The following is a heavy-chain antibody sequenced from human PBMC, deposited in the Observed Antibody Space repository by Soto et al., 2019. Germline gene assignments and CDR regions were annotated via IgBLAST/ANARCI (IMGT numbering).Heavy chain of an antibody. V-gene: IGHV3-30*18. CDR3: AKDQGSSGYGPLDY. D-gene: IGHD3-22*01. CDR1: GFTFSSYG. Sequence: GVSLRLSCAASGFTFSSYGMHWVRQAPGKGLEWVAVISYDGSNKYYADSVKGRFTISRDNSKNTLYLQMNSLRAEDTAVYYCAKDQGSSGYGPLDYWGQGTLVAVSS. CDR2: ISYDGSNK. J-gene: IGHJ4*02.